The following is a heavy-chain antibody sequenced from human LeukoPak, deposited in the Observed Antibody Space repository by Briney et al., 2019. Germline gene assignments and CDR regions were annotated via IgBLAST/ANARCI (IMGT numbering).Heavy chain of an antibody. D-gene: IGHD6-19*01. CDR2: ISSNSGTYI. V-gene: IGHV3-21*01. J-gene: IGHJ4*02. CDR1: GFTFSSYS. Sequence: GGSLRLSCAASGFTFSSYSMNWVRQAPRKGLEWVSAISSNSGTYIYYADSVKGRFTIARDNAKNSVYLQMNSLRAEDTGVYYCTRLTSGWPDYWGQGTLVTVSS. CDR3: TRLTSGWPDY.